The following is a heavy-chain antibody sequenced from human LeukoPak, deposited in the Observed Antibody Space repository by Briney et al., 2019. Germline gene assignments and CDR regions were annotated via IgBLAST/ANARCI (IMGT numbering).Heavy chain of an antibody. V-gene: IGHV1-2*02. D-gene: IGHD1-1*01. J-gene: IGHJ6*03. CDR1: GYTFTGYY. Sequence: ASVKVSCKASGYTFTGYYMHWVRQAPGQGLEWMGWINPNSGGTNYAQKFQGRVTMTRDTSISTAYMELSRLRSDDTAVYYCARDSGTTFYYYYYMDVWGKGTTVTVSS. CDR3: ARDSGTTFYYYYYMDV. CDR2: INPNSGGT.